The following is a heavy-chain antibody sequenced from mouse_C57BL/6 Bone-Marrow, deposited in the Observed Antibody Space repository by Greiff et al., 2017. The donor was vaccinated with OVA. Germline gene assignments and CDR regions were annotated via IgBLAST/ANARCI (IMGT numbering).Heavy chain of an antibody. J-gene: IGHJ3*01. CDR2: ISSGSSTI. CDR3: ASGGKSAWFAY. Sequence: EVKLVESGGGLVKPGGSLKLSCAASGFTFSDYGMHWVRQAPEKGLEWVAYISSGSSTIYYADTVKGRFTLSRDNAKNTLFLQMTSLRSEDTAMEYCASGGKSAWFAYWGQGTLVTVSA. V-gene: IGHV5-17*01. CDR1: GFTFSDYG.